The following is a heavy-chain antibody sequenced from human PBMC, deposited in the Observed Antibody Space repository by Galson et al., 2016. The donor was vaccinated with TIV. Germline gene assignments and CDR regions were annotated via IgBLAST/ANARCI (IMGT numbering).Heavy chain of an antibody. J-gene: IGHJ4*02. V-gene: IGHV2-70*04. Sequence: PALVKPTQTLTLTCTFSGFSLNTSGMRVSWIRQPPGKALEWLARIDWDDDKFYSTSLKSRLTISKDTSKNQVVLRMMNLDPEYTATYFSARSTARGACIDYWGQGTLVTVSS. CDR2: IDWDDDK. D-gene: IGHD3-10*01. CDR3: ARSTARGACIDY. CDR1: GFSLNTSGMR.